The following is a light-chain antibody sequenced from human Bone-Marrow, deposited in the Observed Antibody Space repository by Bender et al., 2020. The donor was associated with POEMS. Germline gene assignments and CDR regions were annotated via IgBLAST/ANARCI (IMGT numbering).Light chain of an antibody. CDR2: EVS. Sequence: QSALTQPASVSGSPGQSITISCTGTSSDIGIYNLVSWYQQHPGKAPKLLIYEVSSRPSGISSRFSGSKSGNTASLTISGLQAEDEAVYHCCSYAGSSTRFGTGTKVTVL. V-gene: IGLV2-23*02. CDR3: CSYAGSSTR. CDR1: SSDIGIYNL. J-gene: IGLJ1*01.